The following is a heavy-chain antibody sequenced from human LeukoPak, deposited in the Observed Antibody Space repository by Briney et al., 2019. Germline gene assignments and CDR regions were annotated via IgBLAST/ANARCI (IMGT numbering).Heavy chain of an antibody. CDR1: GFTFSSYA. D-gene: IGHD3-16*01. J-gene: IGHJ4*02. CDR2: ISYDGSNK. V-gene: IGHV3-30*04. CDR3: ARDSPRGGFDY. Sequence: GGSLRLSCAASGFTFSSYAMHWVRQAPGKGLEWVAVISYDGSNKYYADSVKGRFTISRDNSKNTLYLQMNSLRAEDTAVYYCARDSPRGGFDYWGQGTLVTVSS.